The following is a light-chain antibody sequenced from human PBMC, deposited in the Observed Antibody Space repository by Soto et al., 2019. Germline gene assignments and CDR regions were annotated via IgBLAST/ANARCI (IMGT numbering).Light chain of an antibody. J-gene: IGKJ4*01. CDR1: QSVSSY. Sequence: SVLTQSPATLSFSPGEIATLSCRASQSVSSYLAWYQQKPGQAPRLLIYGASNRATGIPARFSGSGSGTDFTLTISSLEPEDFAVYYCQQRSNWPLTFGGGTKVDIK. V-gene: IGKV3-11*01. CDR3: QQRSNWPLT. CDR2: GAS.